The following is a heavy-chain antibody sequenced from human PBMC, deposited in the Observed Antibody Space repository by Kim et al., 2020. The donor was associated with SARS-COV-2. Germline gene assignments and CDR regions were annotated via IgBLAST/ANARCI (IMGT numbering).Heavy chain of an antibody. CDR1: GYTFTSYA. CDR2: INAGNGNT. D-gene: IGHD6-19*01. CDR3: AREGVLQWLVPLNWFDP. V-gene: IGHV1-3*01. J-gene: IGHJ5*02. Sequence: ASVKVSCKASGYTFTSYAMHWVRQAPGQRLEWMGWINAGNGNTKYSQKFQGRVTITRDTSASTAYMELSSLRSEDTAVYYCAREGVLQWLVPLNWFDPWGQGTLVTVSS.